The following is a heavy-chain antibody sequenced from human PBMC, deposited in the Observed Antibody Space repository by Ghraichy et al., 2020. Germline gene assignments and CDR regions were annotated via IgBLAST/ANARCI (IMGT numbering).Heavy chain of an antibody. V-gene: IGHV3-23*01. Sequence: GGSLRLSCAASGFTFSSYAMSWVRQAPGKGLEWVSAISGSGGSTYYADSVKGRFTISRDNSKNTLYLQMTSLRAEDTAVYYCAKALRDMIVVVQDAFDIWGQGTMVTVSS. J-gene: IGHJ3*02. CDR2: ISGSGGST. CDR3: AKALRDMIVVVQDAFDI. CDR1: GFTFSSYA. D-gene: IGHD3-22*01.